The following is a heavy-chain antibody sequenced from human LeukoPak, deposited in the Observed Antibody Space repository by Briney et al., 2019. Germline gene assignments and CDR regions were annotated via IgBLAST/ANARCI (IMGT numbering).Heavy chain of an antibody. CDR3: ARDPRSYGDYTRFDY. D-gene: IGHD4-17*01. CDR1: GFTFSSYS. J-gene: IGHJ4*02. Sequence: GGSLRLSCAASGFTFSSYSMNWVRQAPGKGLEWVSSISSGSSYIYYADSVKGRFTISRDNAKNSLYLQMNSLRAEDTAVYYCARDPRSYGDYTRFDYWGQGTLVTVSS. CDR2: ISSGSSYI. V-gene: IGHV3-21*01.